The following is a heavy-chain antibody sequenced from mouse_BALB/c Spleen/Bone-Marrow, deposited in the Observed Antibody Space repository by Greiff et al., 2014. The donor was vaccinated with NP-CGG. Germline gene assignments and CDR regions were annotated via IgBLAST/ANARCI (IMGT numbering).Heavy chain of an antibody. CDR3: VTVTAWFTY. J-gene: IGHJ3*01. D-gene: IGHD2-13*01. CDR2: INVNNGGT. CDR1: GYTFTDYI. V-gene: IGHV1-18*01. Sequence: VQLKQSGPELVKPGASVKITCKASGYTFTDYIMDWVRLSHGKSLEWIGDINVNNGGTIYNQKFKGKATLTVDKSSSTAYMELRSLTSEDIAVYYCVTVTAWFTYWGQGTLVTVST.